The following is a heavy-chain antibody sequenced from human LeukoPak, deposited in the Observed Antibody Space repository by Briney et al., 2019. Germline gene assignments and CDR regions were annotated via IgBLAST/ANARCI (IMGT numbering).Heavy chain of an antibody. CDR2: IYYSGST. CDR1: GGSISSGGYY. Sequence: PSQTLSLTCTVSGGSISSGGYYWSWIRRLPGKGLEWIGSIYYSGSTNYNPSLKSRVTISVDTSKNQFSLKLSSVTAADTAVYYCASGGIAARPYDYWGQGTLVTVSS. CDR3: ASGGIAARPYDY. D-gene: IGHD6-6*01. J-gene: IGHJ4*02. V-gene: IGHV4-31*03.